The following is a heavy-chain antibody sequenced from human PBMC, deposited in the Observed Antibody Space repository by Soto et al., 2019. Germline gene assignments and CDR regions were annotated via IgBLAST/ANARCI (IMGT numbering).Heavy chain of an antibody. CDR2: ISAYNGNT. Sequence: GASVKVSCKASGVTFTNYAINWVRQAPGQGLEWMGWISAYNGNTNYAQKLQGRVTMTTDTSTSTAYMELRSLRSDDTAVYYCARGMGGRYSGYDYFDYWGQGTLVTVSS. J-gene: IGHJ4*02. CDR1: GVTFTNYA. D-gene: IGHD5-12*01. CDR3: ARGMGGRYSGYDYFDY. V-gene: IGHV1-18*01.